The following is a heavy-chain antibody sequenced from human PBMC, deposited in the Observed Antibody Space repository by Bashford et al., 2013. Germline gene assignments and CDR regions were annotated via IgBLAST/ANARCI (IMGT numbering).Heavy chain of an antibody. D-gene: IGHD3-22*01. CDR3: AREEYYYDSSGYYYIYYFDY. CDR1: GGSTSTSSYY. V-gene: IGHV4-39*07. CDR2: IFYTGNT. Sequence: SETLSLTCTVSGGSTSTSSYYWGWIRQSPGKGLEWIGSIFYTGNTYYNPSFKSRVTMSLDTSKNQFSLKLSSVTAADTAVYYCAREEYYYDSSGYYYIYYFDYWGQGTLVTVSS. J-gene: IGHJ4*02.